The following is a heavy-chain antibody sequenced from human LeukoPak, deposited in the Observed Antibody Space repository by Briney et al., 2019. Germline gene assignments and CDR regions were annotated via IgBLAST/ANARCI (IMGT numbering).Heavy chain of an antibody. V-gene: IGHV3-23*01. Sequence: GGSLRLSCAASGFTFSSYAMSWVRQAPGKGLEWVSAISGSGGSTYYADSVKGRFTISRDNSKNTLYLQMDSLRAEDTAVYYCAKGTSPRPYYFDYWGQGTLVTVSS. D-gene: IGHD2-2*01. CDR2: ISGSGGST. J-gene: IGHJ4*02. CDR1: GFTFSSYA. CDR3: AKGTSPRPYYFDY.